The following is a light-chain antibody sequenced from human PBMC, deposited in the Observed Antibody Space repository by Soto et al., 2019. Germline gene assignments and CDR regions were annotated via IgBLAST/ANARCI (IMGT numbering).Light chain of an antibody. CDR3: QQYGSSPRT. J-gene: IGKJ1*01. CDR2: GAS. Sequence: EITLTQSPATLYLNPGARATLSCRASQSVSSSYLAWYQQKPGQAPRLLIYGASSRATGIPDRFSGSESGTDFTLTISRLEPEDFAVYYCQQYGSSPRTFGQGTKVDI. V-gene: IGKV3-20*01. CDR1: QSVSSSY.